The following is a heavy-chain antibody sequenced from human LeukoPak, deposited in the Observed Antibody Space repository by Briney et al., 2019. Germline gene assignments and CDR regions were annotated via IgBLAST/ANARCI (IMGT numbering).Heavy chain of an antibody. V-gene: IGHV5-51*01. D-gene: IGHD6-13*01. Sequence: GESLKISCKGSGYSFTSYWIGWVRQMPGKGLEWMGIIYPGDSDTRYSPSFQGQVTISADKSISTAYLQWSSLKASDTAMYYCARQSRVAAAGSCYYGMDVWGQGTTVTVSS. CDR1: GYSFTSYW. CDR3: ARQSRVAAAGSCYYGMDV. J-gene: IGHJ6*02. CDR2: IYPGDSDT.